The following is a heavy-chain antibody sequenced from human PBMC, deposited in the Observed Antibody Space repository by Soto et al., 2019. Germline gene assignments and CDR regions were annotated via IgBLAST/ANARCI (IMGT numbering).Heavy chain of an antibody. CDR1: GGSISSSSYY. V-gene: IGHV4-61*05. Sequence: PSETLSLTCTVSGGSISSSSYYWGWIRQPPGKGLEWIGYIYYSGSTNYNPSLKSRVTISVDTSKNQFSLKLSSVTAADTAVYYCATLPPRIVVVVLPIPSWGQGTLVTVSS. D-gene: IGHD2-15*01. CDR3: ATLPPRIVVVVLPIPS. J-gene: IGHJ4*02. CDR2: IYYSGST.